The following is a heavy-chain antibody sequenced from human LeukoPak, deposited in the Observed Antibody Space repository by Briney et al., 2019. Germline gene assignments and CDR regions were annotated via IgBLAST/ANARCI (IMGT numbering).Heavy chain of an antibody. CDR3: AREKGRSSSPLIRRFLGWFDP. CDR2: INHSGST. D-gene: IGHD6-6*01. CDR1: GGSFSGYY. Sequence: SETLSLTCAVYGGSFSGYYWSWIRQPPGKGLEWIGEINHSGSTNYNPSLKSRVTISVDTSKNQFSLKLSSVTAADTAVYYCAREKGRSSSPLIRRFLGWFDPWGQGTLVTVSS. V-gene: IGHV4-34*01. J-gene: IGHJ5*02.